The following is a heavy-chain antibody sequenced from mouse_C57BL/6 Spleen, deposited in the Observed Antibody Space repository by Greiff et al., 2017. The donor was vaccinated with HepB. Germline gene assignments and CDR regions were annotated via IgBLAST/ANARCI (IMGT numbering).Heavy chain of an antibody. J-gene: IGHJ3*01. CDR2: ISYDGSN. CDR3: ARDDYDLLRFAY. V-gene: IGHV3-6*01. D-gene: IGHD2-4*01. CDR1: GYSITSGYY. Sequence: EVKLVDSGPGLVKPSQSLSLTCSVTGYSITSGYYWNWIRQFPGNKLEWMGYISYDGSNNYNPSLKNRISITRDTSKNQFFLKLNSVTTEDTATYYCARDDYDLLRFAYWGQGTLVTVSA.